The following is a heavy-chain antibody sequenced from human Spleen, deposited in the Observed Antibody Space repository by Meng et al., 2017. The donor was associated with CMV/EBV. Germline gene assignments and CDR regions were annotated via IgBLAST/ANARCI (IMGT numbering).Heavy chain of an antibody. J-gene: IGHJ4*02. CDR3: AKDVNYYGSGSDY. V-gene: IGHV3-21*04. CDR2: ISSDSSYV. CDR1: GDTFSRSS. Sequence: GGSLRLPCAASGDTFSRSSMNWVRQAPGKGLEWVSSISSDSSYVFYADSVKGRFTISRDNAKNSLYLQMNSLRAEDTALYYCAKDVNYYGSGSDYWGQGTLVTVSS. D-gene: IGHD3-10*01.